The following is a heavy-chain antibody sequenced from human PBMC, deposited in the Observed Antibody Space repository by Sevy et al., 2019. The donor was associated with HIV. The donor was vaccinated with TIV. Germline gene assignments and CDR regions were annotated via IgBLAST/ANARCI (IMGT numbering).Heavy chain of an antibody. D-gene: IGHD3-3*01. CDR3: ARGKHVSDYYGSFDY. V-gene: IGHV3-53*01. CDR1: GFTVSSNF. Sequence: GGSLRLSCAVSGFTVSSNFMSWVRQAPGKGLEWVSVIWLTGTTYYADSVKGRFTISRDYSKNTVYLDMSSLRAADTAVYYCARGKHVSDYYGSFDYWGQGTLVTVSS. J-gene: IGHJ4*02. CDR2: IWLTGTT.